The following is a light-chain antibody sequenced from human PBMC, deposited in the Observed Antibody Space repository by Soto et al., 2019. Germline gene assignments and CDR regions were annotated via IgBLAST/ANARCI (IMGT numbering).Light chain of an antibody. Sequence: QSALTQPASVSGSPGQSITISCTGTSSDVGSYNLVSWYQQHPGKAPKLMIYEGSKRPSGVSNRFSGSKSDNTASLTISGLQAEDEADYYCCSYAGSSTLVVFGGGTQLTVL. CDR3: CSYAGSSTLVV. CDR2: EGS. J-gene: IGLJ2*01. V-gene: IGLV2-23*01. CDR1: SSDVGSYNL.